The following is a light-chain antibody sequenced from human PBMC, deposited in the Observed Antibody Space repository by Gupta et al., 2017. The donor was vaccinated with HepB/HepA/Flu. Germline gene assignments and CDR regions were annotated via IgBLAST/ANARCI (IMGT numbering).Light chain of an antibody. V-gene: IGLV2-14*01. J-gene: IGLJ1*01. CDR1: SSDLGWIHY. CDR3: SSYVISTTLFF. Sequence: QSALTQPDSVCGSPRQSLTLSCTGTSSDLGWIHYVSWYQQNPGKAPKLLIYDVTVRPSGVSNRFSGAKSGNTASLSIAWLQPEDEADYFCSSYVISTTLFFFGSGTKVTVL. CDR2: DVT.